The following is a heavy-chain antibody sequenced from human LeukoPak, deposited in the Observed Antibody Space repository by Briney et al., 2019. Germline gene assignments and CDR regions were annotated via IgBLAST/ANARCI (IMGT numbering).Heavy chain of an antibody. V-gene: IGHV1-2*02. J-gene: IGHJ6*03. CDR2: INPNSGGT. D-gene: IGHD6-13*01. CDR1: GYTFTGYY. Sequence: GASVKVSCKASGYTFTGYYMHWVRQAPGQGLEWMGWINPNSGGTNYAQKFQGRVTMTRDTSISTAYMELSRLRSDDTAVYYCASLPPGIAAAGDPVYYYYYYMDVWGKGTTVTVSS. CDR3: ASLPPGIAAAGDPVYYYYYYMDV.